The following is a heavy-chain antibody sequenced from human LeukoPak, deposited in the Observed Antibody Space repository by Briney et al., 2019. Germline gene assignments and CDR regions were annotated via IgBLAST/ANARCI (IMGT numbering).Heavy chain of an antibody. V-gene: IGHV4-31*03. Sequence: SQTLSLTCTVSGGSISSGGYYWSWIRQHPGKGLEWIGYIYYSGSTYYNPSLKSRVTISVDTSKNQFSLKLSSVTAADTAAYYCARAIDIVVVPAASDFDYWGQGTLVTVSS. J-gene: IGHJ4*02. D-gene: IGHD2-2*01. CDR3: ARAIDIVVVPAASDFDY. CDR2: IYYSGST. CDR1: GGSISSGGYY.